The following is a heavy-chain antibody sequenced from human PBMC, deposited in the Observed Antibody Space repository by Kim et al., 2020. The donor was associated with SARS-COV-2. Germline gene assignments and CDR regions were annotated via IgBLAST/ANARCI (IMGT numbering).Heavy chain of an antibody. J-gene: IGHJ4*02. D-gene: IGHD5-18*01. V-gene: IGHV4-39*01. CDR3: ARHSRRGYIYGYRVPD. Sequence: SLTSRFTISLDTSKNQFSLKLSSVTAADTAVYYCARHSRRGYIYGYRVPDWGQGTLVTVSS.